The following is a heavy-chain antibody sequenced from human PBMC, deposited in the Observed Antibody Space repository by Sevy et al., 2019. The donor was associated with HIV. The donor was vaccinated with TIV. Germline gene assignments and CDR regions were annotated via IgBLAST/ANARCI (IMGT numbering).Heavy chain of an antibody. V-gene: IGHV3-21*01. J-gene: IGHJ4*02. Sequence: GGSLRLSCAASGFTFKNYAMNWVRQAPGKGLEWISSITGDSSYMYDADSVKGRFTISRDNAKNSLYLHMNGLRAEDTAVYYCARDRPTLNYHASSGYNYYFDSWGQGTLVTVSS. CDR1: GFTFKNYA. CDR2: ITGDSSYM. D-gene: IGHD3-22*01. CDR3: ARDRPTLNYHASSGYNYYFDS.